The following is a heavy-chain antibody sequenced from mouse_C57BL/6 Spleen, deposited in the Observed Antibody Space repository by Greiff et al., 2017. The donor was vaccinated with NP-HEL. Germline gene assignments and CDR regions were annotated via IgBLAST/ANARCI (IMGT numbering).Heavy chain of an antibody. CDR3: ARQNSLGFDY. CDR2: ISSGGSYT. Sequence: EVKLVESGGDLVKPGGSLKLSCAASGFTFSSYGMSWVRQTPDKRLEWVATISSGGSYTYYPDSVKGRFTISRDNAKNTLYLQMSSLKSEDTAMYYCARQNSLGFDYWGQGTTLTVSS. D-gene: IGHD4-1*01. CDR1: GFTFSSYG. V-gene: IGHV5-6*01. J-gene: IGHJ2*01.